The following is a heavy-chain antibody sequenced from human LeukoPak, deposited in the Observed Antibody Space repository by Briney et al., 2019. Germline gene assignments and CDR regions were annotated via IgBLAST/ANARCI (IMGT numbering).Heavy chain of an antibody. J-gene: IGHJ4*02. CDR1: GFTVSSNY. CDR2: INHSGST. D-gene: IGHD3-22*01. CDR3: AIDTYYYDSSGYSYLDY. Sequence: GSLRLSCAASGFTVSSNYMSWIRQPPGKGLEWIGEINHSGSTNYNPSLKSRVTISVDTSKNQFSLKLSSVTAADTAVYYCAIDTYYYDSSGYSYLDYWGQGTLVTVSS. V-gene: IGHV4-34*08.